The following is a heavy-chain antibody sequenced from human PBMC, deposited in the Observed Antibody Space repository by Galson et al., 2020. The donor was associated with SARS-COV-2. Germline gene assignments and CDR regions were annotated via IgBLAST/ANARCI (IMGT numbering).Heavy chain of an antibody. J-gene: IGHJ6*02. CDR1: GFPFSPTV. V-gene: IGHV3-30-3*01. CDR3: VTGRYGLDV. Sequence: GESLKISCAASGFPFSPTVMYWVRQAPGKGLEWVALISSDGGHQSYADSVKGRFTISRDNSKNTLFLQMNSLRPEDTAVFYCVTGRYGLDVWGQGTTVIVSS. CDR2: ISSDGGHQ.